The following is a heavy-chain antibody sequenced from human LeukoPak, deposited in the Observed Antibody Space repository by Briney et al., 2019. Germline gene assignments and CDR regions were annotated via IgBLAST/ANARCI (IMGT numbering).Heavy chain of an antibody. D-gene: IGHD6-6*01. J-gene: IGHJ4*02. CDR1: GYTFTGYD. CDR3: RTKARQFDF. CDR2: ISPNNGDT. V-gene: IGHV1-2*02. Sequence: ASGNVSCKAAGYTFTGYDIHWVRQAPGQGLESMGWISPNNGDTMYLQKFQGRATMTRDTSTTTAYMELSRLSSDDPDVYYCRTKARQFDFWGPGTLVTVSP.